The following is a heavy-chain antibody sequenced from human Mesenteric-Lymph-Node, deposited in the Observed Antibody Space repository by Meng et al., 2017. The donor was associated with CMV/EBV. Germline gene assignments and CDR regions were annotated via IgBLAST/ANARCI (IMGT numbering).Heavy chain of an antibody. CDR3: AHRLSNYFDY. CDR2: IYWDDDK. CDR1: WFSLSTSGVG. J-gene: IGHJ4*02. V-gene: IGHV2-5*02. Sequence: TCTFSWFSLSTSGVGVGWIRQPPGKALEWLALIYWDDDKRYSPSLYSRLAITKVTSKNQVVLTMTNMDPVDTATYYCAHRLSNYFDYWGQGTLVTVSS. D-gene: IGHD2/OR15-2a*01.